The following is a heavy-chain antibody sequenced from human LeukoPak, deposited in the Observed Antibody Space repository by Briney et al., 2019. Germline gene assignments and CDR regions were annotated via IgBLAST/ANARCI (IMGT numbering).Heavy chain of an antibody. CDR2: IYPGDSDT. J-gene: IGHJ4*02. CDR1: GYSFTSYW. D-gene: IGHD6-19*01. CDR3: ARVRSSGWRPKNFDY. V-gene: IGHV5-51*01. Sequence: ESLKISCKGSGYSFTSYWIGWVRQMPGKGLEWMGIIYPGDSDTRYSPSFQGQVTISADKSISTAYLQWSSLKASDTAMYYCARVRSSGWRPKNFDYWGQGTLVTVSS.